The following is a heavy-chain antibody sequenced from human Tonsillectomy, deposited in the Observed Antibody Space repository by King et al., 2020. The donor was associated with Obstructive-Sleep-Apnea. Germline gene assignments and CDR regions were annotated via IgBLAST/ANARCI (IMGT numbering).Heavy chain of an antibody. V-gene: IGHV4-59*08. CDR3: ARRRRISGSGDGFDI. Sequence: QLQESGPGLVKPSETLSLTCTVSGGSISGYYWSWVRQPPGKGLEWIGYVYNSGSTNYNPPLKSRVTISSDTSKNQFSLKLTSVSAADTAVYYCARRRRISGSGDGFDIWGQGTMVTVSS. CDR2: VYNSGST. J-gene: IGHJ3*02. CDR1: GGSISGYY. D-gene: IGHD5-12*01.